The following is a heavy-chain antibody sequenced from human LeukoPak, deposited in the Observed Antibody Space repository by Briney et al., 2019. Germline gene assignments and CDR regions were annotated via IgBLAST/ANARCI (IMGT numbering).Heavy chain of an antibody. CDR1: GFIFSSYS. J-gene: IGHJ4*02. Sequence: TGGSLRLSCAASGFIFSSYSMAWVRQTPGKGLEWVSGISGSGDSAYYADSVKGRFTISRDNSKNTLYLQMNSLRAEDTAVYYCAKDHIVVVIAMGWGQGTLVTVSS. D-gene: IGHD2-21*01. CDR3: AKDHIVVVIAMG. CDR2: ISGSGDSA. V-gene: IGHV3-23*01.